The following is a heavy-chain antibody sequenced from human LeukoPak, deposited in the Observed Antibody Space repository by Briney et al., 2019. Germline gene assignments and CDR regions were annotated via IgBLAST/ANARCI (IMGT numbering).Heavy chain of an antibody. D-gene: IGHD2/OR15-2a*01. CDR1: GGSISSGGYS. CDR2: NYYSGTT. V-gene: IGHV4-30-2*01. CDR3: ARVGTPSMTGFDS. Sequence: SETLSLTCAVSGGSISSGGYSWSWIRQPPGKGLEWIGYNYYSGTTYYNSSFKSRVTISVDRSKNQFSLKLSSVTAADTAVYYCARVGTPSMTGFDSWGQGTLVTVSS. J-gene: IGHJ4*02.